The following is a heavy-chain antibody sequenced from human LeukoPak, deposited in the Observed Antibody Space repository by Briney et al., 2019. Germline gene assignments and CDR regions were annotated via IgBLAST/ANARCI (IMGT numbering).Heavy chain of an antibody. V-gene: IGHV3-21*03. CDR1: GFTFSSYS. CDR3: TTDLAHGSGTLDY. Sequence: PGGSLRLSCAASGFTFSSYSMNWVRQAPGKGLEWVSSISSSSSYIYYADSVKGRFTISRDNAKNSLYLQMNSLKTEDTAVYYCTTDLAHGSGTLDYWGQGTLVTVSS. CDR2: ISSSSSYI. D-gene: IGHD3-10*01. J-gene: IGHJ4*02.